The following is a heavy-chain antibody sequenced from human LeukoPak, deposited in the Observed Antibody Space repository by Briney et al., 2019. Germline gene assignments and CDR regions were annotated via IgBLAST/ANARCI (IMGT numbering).Heavy chain of an antibody. Sequence: PGGSLRLSCAGSGFTFSSYSMNWVRQTPGKGLEWVSYISSGSSTIQYADSVKGRFTISRDNAKNSLYLQMNSLRVEDTAVYYCARDRSSSGWYWFDPWGQGTLVTVSS. J-gene: IGHJ5*02. D-gene: IGHD6-19*01. CDR2: ISSGSSTI. CDR3: ARDRSSSGWYWFDP. CDR1: GFTFSSYS. V-gene: IGHV3-48*01.